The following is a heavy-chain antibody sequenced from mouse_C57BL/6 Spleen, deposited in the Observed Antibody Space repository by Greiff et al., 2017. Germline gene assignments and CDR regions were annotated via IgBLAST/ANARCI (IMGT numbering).Heavy chain of an antibody. CDR1: GFTFSSYA. Sequence: EVKVVESGEGLVKPGGSLKLSCAASGFTFSSYAMSWVRQTPEKRLEWVAYISSGGDYIYYADTVKGRFTISRDNARNTLYLQMSSLKSEDTAMYYCTRGLGHWYFDVWGTGTTVTVSS. D-gene: IGHD4-1*01. V-gene: IGHV5-9-1*02. CDR2: ISSGGDYI. J-gene: IGHJ1*03. CDR3: TRGLGHWYFDV.